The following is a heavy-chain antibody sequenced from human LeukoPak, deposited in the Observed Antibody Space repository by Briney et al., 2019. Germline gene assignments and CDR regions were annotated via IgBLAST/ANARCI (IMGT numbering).Heavy chain of an antibody. Sequence: WASVKVSCKASGGTFSSYAISWVRQAPGQGLEWMGGIIPIFGTANYAQKFQGRVTITTDESTSTAYMELSSLRSEDTAVYYCARGHGSGSYYLNWFDPWGQGTLVTVSS. V-gene: IGHV1-69*05. CDR1: GGTFSSYA. J-gene: IGHJ5*02. CDR2: IIPIFGTA. D-gene: IGHD3-10*01. CDR3: ARGHGSGSYYLNWFDP.